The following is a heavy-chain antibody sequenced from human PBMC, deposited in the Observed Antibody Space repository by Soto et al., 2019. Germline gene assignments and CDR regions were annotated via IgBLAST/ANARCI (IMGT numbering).Heavy chain of an antibody. Sequence: QLQLHQSGSGLVRPSETLALTCTVSGASISSGPYSWSWLRQTPGKGLEWIGFIYHSGSTTYNPALKDRVTTSIDKSNDQFSLRLNSMTSADTAVYFCAKGGIREGLKYLNTWGQGTLVAVSS. CDR2: IYHSGST. CDR3: AKGGIREGLKYLNT. D-gene: IGHD3-10*01. CDR1: GASISSGPYS. V-gene: IGHV4-30-2*01. J-gene: IGHJ5*02.